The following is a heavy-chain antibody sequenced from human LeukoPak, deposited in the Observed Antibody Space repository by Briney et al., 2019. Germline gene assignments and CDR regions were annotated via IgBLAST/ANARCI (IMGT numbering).Heavy chain of an antibody. CDR3: ARDRHYDVVRGVIESYYFDY. D-gene: IGHD3-10*01. Sequence: SVEVSCKASGGTFSSYAISWVRQAPGQGLEWMGGIIPIFGTANYAQKFQGRVTITADESTSTAYMVLSSLRSEDTAVYYCARDRHYDVVRGVIESYYFDYWGQGTLVTVSS. V-gene: IGHV1-69*01. CDR1: GGTFSSYA. CDR2: IIPIFGTA. J-gene: IGHJ4*02.